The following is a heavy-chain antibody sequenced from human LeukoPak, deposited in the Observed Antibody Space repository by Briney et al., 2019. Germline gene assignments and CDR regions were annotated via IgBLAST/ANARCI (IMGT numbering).Heavy chain of an antibody. V-gene: IGHV3-49*04. D-gene: IGHD3-10*01. CDR3: TRVPLWFGELSFDY. CDR2: IRSKAYGGTT. CDR1: GFTFGDYA. Sequence: GGSLRLSCTASGFTFGDYAMSWVRQAPGKGLEWVGFIRSKAYGGTTEYAASVKGRFTISRDDSKSIAYLQMNSLKTEDTAGYYCTRVPLWFGELSFDYWGQGTLVTVSS. J-gene: IGHJ4*02.